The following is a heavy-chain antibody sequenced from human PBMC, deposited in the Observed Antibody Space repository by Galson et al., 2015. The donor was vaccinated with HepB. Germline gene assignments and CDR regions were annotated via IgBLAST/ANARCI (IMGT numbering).Heavy chain of an antibody. Sequence: SLRLSCAASGFTFSSYVMNWVRQAPGKGLEWVSAISGSGGSTFYADSVKGRFTISRDNSKNTLYLQMNSLRADDTAVYYCAKSISIFNWFDPWGQGTLVTVSS. V-gene: IGHV3-23*01. CDR3: AKSISIFNWFDP. D-gene: IGHD3-3*01. J-gene: IGHJ5*02. CDR2: ISGSGGST. CDR1: GFTFSSYV.